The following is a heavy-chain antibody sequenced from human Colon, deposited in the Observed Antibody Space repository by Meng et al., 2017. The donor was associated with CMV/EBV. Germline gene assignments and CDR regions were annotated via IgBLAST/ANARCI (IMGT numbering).Heavy chain of an antibody. CDR1: GLTFSSFA. CDR2: ISGDGNTI. D-gene: IGHD3-16*02. J-gene: IGHJ4*02. Sequence: GGSLRLSCAASGLTFSSFAMSWVRQPPGKGLEWVSSISGDGNTIYYTDSVKGRFSISRDNSDNKLYLQMNSLRDEDTALYYCTNGGVSLSPQHCWGQGTMVTVSS. CDR3: TNGGVSLSPQHC. V-gene: IGHV3-23*01.